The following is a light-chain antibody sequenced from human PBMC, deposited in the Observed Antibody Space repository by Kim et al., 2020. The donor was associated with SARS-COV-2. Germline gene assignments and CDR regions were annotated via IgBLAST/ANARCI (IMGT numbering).Light chain of an antibody. CDR2: GAS. J-gene: IGKJ4*01. Sequence: VPAGERTTLSSTGTRALSNNLAWYQQKPGQPPRLLIYGASTRATGIPAWFSGSGSGTEFTLTISSLQSEDFAVYYCQQYNSWPLTFGGGTKVDIK. CDR3: QQYNSWPLT. V-gene: IGKV3-15*01. CDR1: RALSNN.